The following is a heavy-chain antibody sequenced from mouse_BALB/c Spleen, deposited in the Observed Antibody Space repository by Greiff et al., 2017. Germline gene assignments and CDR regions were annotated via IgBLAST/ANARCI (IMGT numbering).Heavy chain of an antibody. J-gene: IGHJ2*01. CDR1: GFAFSSYD. Sequence: EVKLMESGGGLVKPGGSLKLSCAASGFAFSSYDMSWVRQTPEKRLEWVAYISSGGGSTYYPDTVKGRFTISRDNAKNTLYLQMSSLKSEDTAMYYGLITKEVATVHFNSWGKGTTRTVS. CDR3: LITKEVATVHFNS. CDR2: ISSGGGST. V-gene: IGHV5-12-1*01. D-gene: IGHD1-1*01.